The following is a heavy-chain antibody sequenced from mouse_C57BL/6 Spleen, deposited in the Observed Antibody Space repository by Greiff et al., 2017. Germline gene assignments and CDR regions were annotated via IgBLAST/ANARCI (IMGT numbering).Heavy chain of an antibody. CDR3: ARQAQAPAWFAY. Sequence: QVQLQQPGAELVMPGASVKLSCKASGYTFTSYWMHWVKQRPGQGLEWIGEIDPSDSYTNYNQKFKGKSTLTVDKSSSTAYMQLSSLTSEDSAVYYGARQAQAPAWFAYWGQGTLVTVSA. D-gene: IGHD3-2*02. J-gene: IGHJ3*01. CDR2: IDPSDSYT. CDR1: GYTFTSYW. V-gene: IGHV1-69*01.